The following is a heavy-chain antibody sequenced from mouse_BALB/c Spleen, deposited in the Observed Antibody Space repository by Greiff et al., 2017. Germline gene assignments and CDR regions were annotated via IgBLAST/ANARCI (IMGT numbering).Heavy chain of an antibody. CDR1: GFTFSDYG. CDR3: ARDRGHFDY. CDR2: ISNLAYSI. Sequence: EVMLVESGGGLVQPGGSRKLSCAASGFTFSDYGMAWVRQAPGKGPEWVAFISNLAYSIYYADTVTGRFTISRENAKNTLYLEMSSLRSEDTAMYYCARDRGHFDYWGQGTTRTVSS. J-gene: IGHJ2*01. V-gene: IGHV5-15*02.